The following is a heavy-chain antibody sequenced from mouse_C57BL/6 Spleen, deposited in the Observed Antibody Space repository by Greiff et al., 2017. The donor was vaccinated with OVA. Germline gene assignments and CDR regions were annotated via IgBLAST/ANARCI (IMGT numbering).Heavy chain of an antibody. V-gene: IGHV1-61*01. CDR2: IYPSDSET. Sequence: QVQLQQPGAELVRPGSSVKLSCKASGYTFTSYWMDWVKQRPGQGLEWIGNIYPSDSETHYNQKFKDKATLTVDKSSSTAYMQLSSLTSEDSAVYYCARYYGGSYYFDYWGQGTTLTVSS. J-gene: IGHJ2*01. D-gene: IGHD1-1*02. CDR1: GYTFTSYW. CDR3: ARYYGGSYYFDY.